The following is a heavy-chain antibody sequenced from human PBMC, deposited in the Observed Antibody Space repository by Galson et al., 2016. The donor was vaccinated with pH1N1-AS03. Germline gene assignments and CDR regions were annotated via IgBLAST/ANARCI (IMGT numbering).Heavy chain of an antibody. Sequence: LSLTCTVSGASISTSNYFWGWIRQPPGKGLEWIGSIYFSGTTYYNPSLKSRVTISVDTSKNQFSLKLSSVTAADTAVYYCARGPGATVTTSGPLDYWGQGTLVTVSS. V-gene: IGHV4-39*01. J-gene: IGHJ4*02. CDR2: IYFSGTT. CDR1: GASISTSNYF. CDR3: ARGPGATVTTSGPLDY. D-gene: IGHD4-17*01.